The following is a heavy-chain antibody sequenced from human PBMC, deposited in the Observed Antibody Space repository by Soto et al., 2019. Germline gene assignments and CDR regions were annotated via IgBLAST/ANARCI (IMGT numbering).Heavy chain of an antibody. Sequence: QVQLAQSGAEVKKPGASVKVSCKASGYTFTSYAMHWVRQAPGQRLEWMGWINAGNGNTKYSQKFQGRVTITRDTSASTAYMELSSLRSEDTAVYYCARDGRYCSGGSCYNWYFDLWGRGTLVTVSS. CDR1: GYTFTSYA. D-gene: IGHD2-15*01. CDR3: ARDGRYCSGGSCYNWYFDL. V-gene: IGHV1-3*01. J-gene: IGHJ2*01. CDR2: INAGNGNT.